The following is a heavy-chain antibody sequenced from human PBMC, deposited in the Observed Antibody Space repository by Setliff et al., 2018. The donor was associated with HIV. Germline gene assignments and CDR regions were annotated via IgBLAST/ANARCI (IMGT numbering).Heavy chain of an antibody. CDR3: TRRPLRPGIAGYFYFVDV. D-gene: IGHD3-9*01. V-gene: IGHV5-51*01. Sequence: PGESLKISCKDSGYSFPNDWIGWVRQMPGKGLEWVAIIFPGDSETRYSPSFEGQVTISADRSINTVYLQWSSLRASDTAIYYCTRRPLRPGIAGYFYFVDVWGTGTTVTVSS. J-gene: IGHJ6*03. CDR1: GYSFPNDW. CDR2: IFPGDSET.